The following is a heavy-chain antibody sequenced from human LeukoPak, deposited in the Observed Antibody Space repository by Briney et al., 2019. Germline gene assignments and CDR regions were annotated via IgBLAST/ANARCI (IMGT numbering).Heavy chain of an antibody. CDR3: ARDGDFWSGYYTKVY. D-gene: IGHD3-3*01. CDR1: GYSFSSYG. J-gene: IGHJ4*02. Sequence: GASVKVSCKASGYSFSSYGITWVRQAPGQGLEWMGWISAYNGNTNYAQNLQGRVTMTTDTSTSTAYMELRTLTSDDTAVYYCARDGDFWSGYYTKVYWGQGTLVTVSS. CDR2: ISAYNGNT. V-gene: IGHV1-18*01.